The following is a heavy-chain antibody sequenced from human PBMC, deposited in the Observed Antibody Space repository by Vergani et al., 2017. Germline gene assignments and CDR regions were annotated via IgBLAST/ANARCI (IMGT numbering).Heavy chain of an antibody. J-gene: IGHJ3*01. CDR1: GFTLSSYW. V-gene: IGHV3-7*01. Sequence: EVQLVESGGGLVQPGGSLRLSCAASGFTLSSYWMSLVRQAPGKGLEWVANIKQDGSEKYYVDSVKGRFTISRDNAKNSLYLQMNSLRAEDTAVYYCAISRPGDYGEAWGQGTMVTVSS. CDR2: IKQDGSEK. D-gene: IGHD4-17*01. CDR3: AISRPGDYGEA.